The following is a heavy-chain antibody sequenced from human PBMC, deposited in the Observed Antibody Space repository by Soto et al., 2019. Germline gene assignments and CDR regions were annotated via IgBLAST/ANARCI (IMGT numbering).Heavy chain of an antibody. Sequence: SETLSLTCCVSWGSVGRWISYWSWIRQPPGKGMYWIGYMYQHGGTNYNPSLKSRVTISADTYKDRFSLNLTSVTAADTAMYYCAIVGGNTFDYWGQVSLITVCS. CDR1: WGSVGRWISY. CDR3: AIVGGNTFDY. J-gene: IGHJ4*03. V-gene: IGHV4-61*03. CDR2: MYQHGGT. D-gene: IGHD3-16*01.